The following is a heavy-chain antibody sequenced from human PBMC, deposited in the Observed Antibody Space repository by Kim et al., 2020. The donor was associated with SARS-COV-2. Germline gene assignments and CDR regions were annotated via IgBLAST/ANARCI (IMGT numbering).Heavy chain of an antibody. CDR2: INNGGNP. CDR1: GFTFTSRA. CDR3: AKYHPSNGWPAFDS. J-gene: IGHJ4*02. D-gene: IGHD6-19*01. Sequence: GGSLRLSCVASGFTFTSRAISWVRQSPVRGLEWVASINNGGNPYYANSVKGRFTISRDITKDTLYLQMNSMRVDDTALYYCAKYHPSNGWPAFDSWGQGT. V-gene: IGHV3-23*01.